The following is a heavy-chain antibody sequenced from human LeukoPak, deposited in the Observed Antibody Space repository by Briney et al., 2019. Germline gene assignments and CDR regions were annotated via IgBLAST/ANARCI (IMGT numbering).Heavy chain of an antibody. CDR1: GYSISSGYY. V-gene: IGHV4-38-2*02. Sequence: SETLSLTCTVSGYSISSGYYWGWIRQPPGKGLEWIGSIYHSGSTYYNPSLKSRVTISVDTSKNQFSLKLSSVTAADTAVYYCARAFSSSWYIRDWFDPWGQGTLVTVSS. CDR2: IYHSGST. J-gene: IGHJ5*02. CDR3: ARAFSSSWYIRDWFDP. D-gene: IGHD6-13*01.